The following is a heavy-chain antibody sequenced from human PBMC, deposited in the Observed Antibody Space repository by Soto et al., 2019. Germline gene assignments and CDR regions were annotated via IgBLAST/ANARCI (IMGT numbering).Heavy chain of an antibody. CDR2: ISDSGNST. J-gene: IGHJ4*02. D-gene: IGHD3-10*01. Sequence: EAQLLESGGGLVQPGGSLRLSCAASGFTFSSYGMSWVRQAPGKGLEWVSTISDSGNSTYSADSVKGRFTISRVNSKNTLYLQMNSLRAEDTAVYYCARDRYGGPLWGEEDFDCWGQGTLVTVS. CDR1: GFTFSSYG. V-gene: IGHV3-23*01. CDR3: ARDRYGGPLWGEEDFDC.